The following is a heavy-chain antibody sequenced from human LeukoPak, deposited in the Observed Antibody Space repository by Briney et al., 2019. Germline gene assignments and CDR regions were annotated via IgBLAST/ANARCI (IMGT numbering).Heavy chain of an antibody. Sequence: SETLSLTCTVSGYSISSGYYWGWIRQPPGKGLEWIGSIYHGGSTYYNPSLKSRVTISVDTSKNQFSPKLSSVTAADTAVYYCARVRSLAAAGTIDYWGQGTLVTVSS. V-gene: IGHV4-38-2*02. J-gene: IGHJ4*02. CDR1: GYSISSGYY. CDR3: ARVRSLAAAGTIDY. D-gene: IGHD6-13*01. CDR2: IYHGGST.